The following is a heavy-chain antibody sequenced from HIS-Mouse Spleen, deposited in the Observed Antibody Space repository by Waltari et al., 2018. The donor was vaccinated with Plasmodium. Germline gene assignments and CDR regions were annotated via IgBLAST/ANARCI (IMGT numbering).Heavy chain of an antibody. CDR1: GGSFSGYY. CDR3: ARGRVLGTSSGYFDL. Sequence: QVQLQQWGAGLLKPSETLSLTCAVYGGSFSGYYWSWIRQPPGKGREWIGEINHSGGTNSNPSLKIRVTISVDTSKNQFSLKLSSVTAADTAVYYCARGRVLGTSSGYFDLWGRGTLVTVSS. V-gene: IGHV4-34*01. CDR2: INHSGGT. J-gene: IGHJ2*01. D-gene: IGHD3-10*01.